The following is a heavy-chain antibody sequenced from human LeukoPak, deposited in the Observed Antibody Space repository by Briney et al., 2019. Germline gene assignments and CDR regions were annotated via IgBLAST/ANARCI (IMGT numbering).Heavy chain of an antibody. CDR3: VRGNEIAY. D-gene: IGHD4-23*01. Sequence: GSLKLSCAASGFTFSNYAMHWVRQAPGKVLDWVAFIRYNGTNKNYADSVKGRFTISRDNSKNALYLEMSSLRLEDTAVYYCVRGNEIAYWGQGPLVTVSS. V-gene: IGHV3-30*02. CDR1: GFTFSNYA. J-gene: IGHJ4*02. CDR2: IRYNGTNK.